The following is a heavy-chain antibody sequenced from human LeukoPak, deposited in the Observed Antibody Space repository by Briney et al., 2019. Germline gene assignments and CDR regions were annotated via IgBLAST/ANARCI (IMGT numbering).Heavy chain of an antibody. CDR2: IYYSGST. J-gene: IGHJ5*02. V-gene: IGHV4-59*08. CDR3: ARGGYDFWSGYSFRWFDP. D-gene: IGHD3-3*01. CDR1: GGSISSYH. Sequence: SETLSLTCTVSGGSISSYHWSWIRQPPGKGLEWIGYIYYSGSTNYNPSLKSRVTISVDTSKNQFSLKLSSVTAADTAVYYCARGGYDFWSGYSFRWFDPWGQGTLVTVSS.